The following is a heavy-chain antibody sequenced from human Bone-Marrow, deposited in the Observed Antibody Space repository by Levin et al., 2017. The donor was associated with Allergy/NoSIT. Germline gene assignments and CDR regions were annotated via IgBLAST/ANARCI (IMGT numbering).Heavy chain of an antibody. V-gene: IGHV4-39*01. Sequence: LSQTLSLTCPVSGGFINSSSYYWGWIRQPPGKGLEWIGSIYYSGSTYYNTSLKSRLTLSIDTAKKQFSLQLTFVTAADTAVYYCARHGRYYYDSKVDYWGQGTLVSVSS. J-gene: IGHJ4*02. CDR3: ARHGRYYYDSKVDY. CDR2: IYYSGST. D-gene: IGHD3-22*01. CDR1: GGFINSSSYY.